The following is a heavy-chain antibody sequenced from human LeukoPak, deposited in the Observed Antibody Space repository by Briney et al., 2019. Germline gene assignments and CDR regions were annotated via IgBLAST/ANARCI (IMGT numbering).Heavy chain of an antibody. CDR1: GGSISSSNW. D-gene: IGHD1-26*01. CDR3: ARGRYSGSPGLFDP. V-gene: IGHV4-4*02. CDR2: IYHSGST. Sequence: SETLSLTCAVSGGSISSSNWWSWVRQPPGKGLEWIGEIYHSGSTNYNPSLKSRVTISVDKSKNQFSLKLSSVTAADTAVYYCARGRYSGSPGLFDPWGQGTLVTVSS. J-gene: IGHJ5*02.